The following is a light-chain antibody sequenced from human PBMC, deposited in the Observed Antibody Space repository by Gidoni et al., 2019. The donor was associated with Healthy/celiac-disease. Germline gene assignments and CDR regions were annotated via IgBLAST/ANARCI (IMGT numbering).Light chain of an antibody. V-gene: IGKV1-8*01. J-gene: IGKJ1*01. CDR2: AAY. Sequence: AIRMTQSPSSLSASTGDRVTITCRASQGISSYLAWYQQKPGKAPKLLIYAAYTLQSGVPSRFSGSGSGTDFTLTISCLQSEDFATYYCQQYYSSSWTFGQGTKVEIK. CDR3: QQYYSSSWT. CDR1: QGISSY.